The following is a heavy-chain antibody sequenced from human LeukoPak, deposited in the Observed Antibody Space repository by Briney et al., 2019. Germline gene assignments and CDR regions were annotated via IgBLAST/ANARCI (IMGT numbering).Heavy chain of an antibody. D-gene: IGHD4-17*01. CDR1: GYTFTSYA. CDR2: INAGNGNT. V-gene: IGHV1-3*01. CDR3: AATDLGDY. Sequence: GASVKVSCKPSGYTFTSYAMHWVRQAPGQRPEWMGWINAGNGNTKYFQKFQGRVTFTRDTSASTAYMELSSLRSEDTAVYYCAATDLGDYWGQGTLVTVSS. J-gene: IGHJ4*02.